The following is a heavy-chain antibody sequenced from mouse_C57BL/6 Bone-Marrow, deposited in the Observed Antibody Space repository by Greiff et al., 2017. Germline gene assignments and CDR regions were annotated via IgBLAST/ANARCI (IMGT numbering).Heavy chain of an antibody. CDR2: IYPRSGNT. CDR1: GYTFTSYG. V-gene: IGHV1-81*01. Sequence: VQLKESGAELARPGASVKLSCKASGYTFTSYGISWVKQRTGQGLEWIGEIYPRSGNTYYNEKFKGKATLTADKSSSTAYMELRSLTSEDSAVYFCARGYYGSSYYAMDYWGQGTSVTVSS. J-gene: IGHJ4*01. D-gene: IGHD1-1*01. CDR3: ARGYYGSSYYAMDY.